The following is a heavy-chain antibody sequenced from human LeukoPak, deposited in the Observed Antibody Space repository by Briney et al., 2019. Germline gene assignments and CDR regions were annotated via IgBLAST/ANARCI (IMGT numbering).Heavy chain of an antibody. CDR1: GFTFSDYY. D-gene: IGHD5-12*01. Sequence: PGGSLRLSCAASGFTFSDYYMSWIRQAPGKGLEWVSYISSSGSTIYYADSVKGRFTISRDNSKNTLYLQMNSLRAEDTAVYYCAKELAVSTVGGYENYYYGMDVWGQGTTVTVSS. CDR3: AKELAVSTVGGYENYYYGMDV. V-gene: IGHV3-11*01. J-gene: IGHJ6*02. CDR2: ISSSGSTI.